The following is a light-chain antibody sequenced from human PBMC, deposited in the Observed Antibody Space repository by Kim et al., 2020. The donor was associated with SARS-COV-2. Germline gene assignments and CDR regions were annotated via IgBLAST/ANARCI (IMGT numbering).Light chain of an antibody. CDR3: LLSYSDSRV. J-gene: IGLJ2*01. CDR2: DTG. Sequence: PGGTVTRAWASSTGPVTSGHFPYWFQQKPGQAPTTLIFDTGNRHSWTPARFSGSLLGGKAALTLSAARPEDEADYYCLLSYSDSRVFGGGTKLTVL. V-gene: IGLV7-46*01. CDR1: TGPVTSGHF.